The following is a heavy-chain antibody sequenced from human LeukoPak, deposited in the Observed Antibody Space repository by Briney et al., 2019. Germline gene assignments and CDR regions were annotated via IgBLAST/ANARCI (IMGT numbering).Heavy chain of an antibody. J-gene: IGHJ6*02. CDR3: ARVIVVVVAATLDGMDV. CDR2: INHSGST. CDR1: GGSXXXYY. V-gene: IGHV4-34*01. Sequence: GGSXXXYYWSWIRQPPGKGLEWIGEINHSGSTNYNPSLKSRVTISVDTSENQFSLKLSSVTAADTAVYYCARVIVVVVAATLDGMDVWGQGTTVTVSS. D-gene: IGHD2-15*01.